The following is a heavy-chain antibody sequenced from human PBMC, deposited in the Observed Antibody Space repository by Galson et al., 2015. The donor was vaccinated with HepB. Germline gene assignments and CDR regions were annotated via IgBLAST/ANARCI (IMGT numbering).Heavy chain of an antibody. V-gene: IGHV3-73*01. J-gene: IGHJ6*02. CDR3: NTGVVPAAKGVDYYGMDV. Sequence: SLRLSCAASGFTFSGSAMHWVRQASGKGLEWVGRIRSKANSYATAYAASVKGRFTISRDDSKNTAYLQMNSLKTEDTAVYYCNTGVVPAAKGVDYYGMDVWGQGTTVTVSS. CDR1: GFTFSGSA. D-gene: IGHD2-2*01. CDR2: IRSKANSYAT.